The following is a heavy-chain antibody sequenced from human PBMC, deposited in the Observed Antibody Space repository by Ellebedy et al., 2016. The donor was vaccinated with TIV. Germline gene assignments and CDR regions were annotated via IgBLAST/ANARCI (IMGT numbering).Heavy chain of an antibody. J-gene: IGHJ4*02. CDR1: GYTFTGYY. Sequence: AASVKVSCKASGYTFTGYYLHWVPQAPGQGLEWMGWINCNSGGTKYAQELQGWVTMTRDTSISTVYMELSRLRSDDTAVYYCARAYCSGGSCYSEVGDYWGQGTLVTVSS. CDR3: ARAYCSGGSCYSEVGDY. V-gene: IGHV1-2*04. D-gene: IGHD2-15*01. CDR2: INCNSGGT.